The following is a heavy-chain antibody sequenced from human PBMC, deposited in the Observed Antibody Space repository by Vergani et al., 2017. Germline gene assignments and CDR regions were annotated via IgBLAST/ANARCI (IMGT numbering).Heavy chain of an antibody. CDR2: IYYSGST. D-gene: IGHD3-22*01. Sequence: QVQLQESGPGLVKPSETLSLTCTVSGGSISSYYWSWIRQPPGKGLEWIGYIYYSGSTNYNPPLKSRVTISVDTSKNQFPLKLSSVTAADTAVYYCARERLLRVGGFDPWGQGTLVTVSS. V-gene: IGHV4-59*01. J-gene: IGHJ5*02. CDR3: ARERLLRVGGFDP. CDR1: GGSISSYY.